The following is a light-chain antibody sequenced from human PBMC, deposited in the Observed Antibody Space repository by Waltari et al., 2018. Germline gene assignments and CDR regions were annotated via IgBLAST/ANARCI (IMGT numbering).Light chain of an antibody. J-gene: IGLJ3*02. Sequence: QLVLTQSPSASASLGASVKLTCTLSSGYSGYAIAWHQQQPEKGPRYLMILNTDGSHTRGDCLPERFSGSSSGAERYLTISSLQSEDEADYYCQTWGANSWVFGGGTKLTVL. CDR2: LNTDGSH. CDR1: SGYSGYA. V-gene: IGLV4-69*01. CDR3: QTWGANSWV.